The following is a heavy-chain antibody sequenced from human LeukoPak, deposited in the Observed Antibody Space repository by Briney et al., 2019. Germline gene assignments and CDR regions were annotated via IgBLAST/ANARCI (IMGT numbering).Heavy chain of an antibody. CDR3: ATTTEMATEHFDY. J-gene: IGHJ4*02. CDR2: IIPIFGTA. V-gene: IGHV1-69*06. Sequence: SVKVSCKASGDTFTSYAISWVRQAPGQRLEWMGGIIPIFGTANYAQKFQGRVTITADKSTSTAYMELSSLRSEDTAVYYCATTTEMATEHFDYWGQGTLVTVSS. D-gene: IGHD5-24*01. CDR1: GDTFTSYA.